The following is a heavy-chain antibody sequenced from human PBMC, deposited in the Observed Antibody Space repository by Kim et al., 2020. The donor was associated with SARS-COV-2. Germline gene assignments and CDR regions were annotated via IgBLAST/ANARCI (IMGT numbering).Heavy chain of an antibody. J-gene: IGHJ6*02. CDR2: IDPSDSYT. CDR3: ARHWYCSSTSCYDAYYYGMDV. D-gene: IGHD2-2*01. Sequence: GESLKISCKGSGYSFTSYWISWVRQMPGKGLEWMGRIDPSDSYTNYSPSFQGHVTISADKSISTAYLQWSSLKASDTAMYYCARHWYCSSTSCYDAYYYGMDVWGQGTTVTVSS. V-gene: IGHV5-10-1*01. CDR1: GYSFTSYW.